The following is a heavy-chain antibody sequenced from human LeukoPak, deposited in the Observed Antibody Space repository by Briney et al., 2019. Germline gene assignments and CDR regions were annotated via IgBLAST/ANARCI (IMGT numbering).Heavy chain of an antibody. V-gene: IGHV3-15*07. Sequence: GGSLRLSCAASGFTFTNAWMNWVRQAPGKGLEWVGRIKSNSDGGTTDYAAPVKGRFTISRDDSKHTVHLQMDSLKIEDTAVYYCSTLLHWGQGALVTVSS. J-gene: IGHJ4*02. CDR3: STLLH. CDR2: IKSNSDGGTT. CDR1: GFTFTNAW.